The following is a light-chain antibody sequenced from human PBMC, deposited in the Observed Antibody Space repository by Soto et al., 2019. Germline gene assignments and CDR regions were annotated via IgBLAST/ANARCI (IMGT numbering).Light chain of an antibody. CDR1: QSVSSSY. CDR2: GAS. V-gene: IGKV3-20*01. Sequence: EVVLTQSPGTLSLSPGERATLSCRVSQSVSSSYLAWYQQKPGQAPRLLIYGASSRATGIPDRFSGSGSGTDFTLTISSLQPEDVAAYYCQKYNSAPLTFGGGTKVAI. CDR3: QKYNSAPLT. J-gene: IGKJ4*01.